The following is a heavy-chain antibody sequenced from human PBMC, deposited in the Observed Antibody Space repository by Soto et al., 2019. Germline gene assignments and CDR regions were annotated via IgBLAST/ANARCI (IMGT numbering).Heavy chain of an antibody. V-gene: IGHV3-23*01. J-gene: IGHJ4*02. CDR3: AKNPSGSYNYVHFDY. Sequence: GGSLRLSCATSGFTFINSAMSWVRQAPGKGLECVSSISGSGTTTYYADSVKGRFTISRDSSKNTLYLQMNSLRAEDTAVYYCAKNPSGSYNYVHFDYWGQGALVTVSS. CDR2: ISGSGTTT. CDR1: GFTFINSA. D-gene: IGHD1-26*01.